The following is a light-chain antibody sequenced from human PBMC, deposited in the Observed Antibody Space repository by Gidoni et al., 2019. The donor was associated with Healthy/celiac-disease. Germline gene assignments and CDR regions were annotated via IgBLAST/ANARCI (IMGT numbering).Light chain of an antibody. J-gene: IGKJ2*01. CDR2: GAS. CDR3: QQYNNWPPRYT. CDR1: PSVSSN. V-gene: IGKV3-15*01. Sequence: EIVMTQYPATLSVSPGERATRSCRASPSVSSNLAWYQQKPGQAPRLLIYGASTRATGIPARFSVSGSWTEFTLTISSLQSVDFAVYYCQQYNNWPPRYTFGQXTKLEIK.